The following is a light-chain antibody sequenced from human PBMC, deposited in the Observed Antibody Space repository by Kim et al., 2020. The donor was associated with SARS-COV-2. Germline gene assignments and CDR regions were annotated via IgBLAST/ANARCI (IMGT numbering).Light chain of an antibody. V-gene: IGLV2-14*03. CDR3: SSYTSSSTPLV. Sequence: QSALTQPASVSGSPGQSITISCTGTSSDVGGYNYVSWYQQHPGKAPKLMIYDVSNRPSVVSNRFSGSKSGNTASLTISGLQAEDEADYYCSSYTSSSTPLVFGTGTKVTVL. CDR1: SSDVGGYNY. J-gene: IGLJ1*01. CDR2: DVS.